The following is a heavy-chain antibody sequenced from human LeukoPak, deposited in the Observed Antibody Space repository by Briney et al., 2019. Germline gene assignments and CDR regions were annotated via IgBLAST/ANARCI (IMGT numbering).Heavy chain of an antibody. J-gene: IGHJ3*02. CDR2: ISGSGNST. CDR1: GFTFSSYA. V-gene: IGHV3-23*01. D-gene: IGHD2-2*01. Sequence: GGSLRLSSAASGFTFSSYAMSWVRQAPGKGLEWVSAISGSGNSTYYADSVKGRFTISRDNSKNTLHLQMNTLRAEDTALYYCARGQYCSSTSCYVIGAFDIWGQGTMVTVSS. CDR3: ARGQYCSSTSCYVIGAFDI.